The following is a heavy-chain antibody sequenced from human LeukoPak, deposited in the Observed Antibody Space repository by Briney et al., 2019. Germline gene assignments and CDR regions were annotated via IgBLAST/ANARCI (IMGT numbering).Heavy chain of an antibody. J-gene: IGHJ4*02. CDR2: ISGSGGST. V-gene: IGHV3-23*01. Sequence: GGSLRLSCAASGFTFSSYAMSWVRQAPGKGLEWVSAISGSGGSTYYADSAKGRFTISRDNSKNTLYLQMNSLRAEDTAVYYCAKTTPYYYDSSGYYPYYFDYWGQGTLVTVSS. CDR3: AKTTPYYYDSSGYYPYYFDY. CDR1: GFTFSSYA. D-gene: IGHD3-22*01.